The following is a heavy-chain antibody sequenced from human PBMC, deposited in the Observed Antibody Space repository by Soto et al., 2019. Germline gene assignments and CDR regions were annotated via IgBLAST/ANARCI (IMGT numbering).Heavy chain of an antibody. CDR2: IYYSGST. CDR1: GGSISSGDYY. J-gene: IGHJ5*02. Sequence: QVQLQESGPGLVKPSQTLSLTCTVSGGSISSGDYYWSWIRQPPGKGLEWIGYIYYSGSTYYNPSPKSRVTISVDTSKNQFSLKLSSVTAADTAVYYWARERPDGARLDPWGQGTLVTVSS. D-gene: IGHD6-6*01. V-gene: IGHV4-30-4*01. CDR3: ARERPDGARLDP.